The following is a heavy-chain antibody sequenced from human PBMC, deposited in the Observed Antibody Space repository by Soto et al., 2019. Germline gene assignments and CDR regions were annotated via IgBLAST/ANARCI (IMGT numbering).Heavy chain of an antibody. V-gene: IGHV3-23*01. CDR1: GFPFSAYV. D-gene: IGHD3-22*01. J-gene: IGHJ4*02. Sequence: EVQLLESGGDLVQPGGSLRLSCAASGFPFSAYVMTWVRRAPGRGLELISAISGSGDTAYYAVSVKGRFTISRDNSRNIRYQKMNSLTVEDRAVYSCAKARFDSRGTFFGVGFADVWGRGTLVSVST. CDR2: ISGSGDTA. CDR3: AKARFDSRGTFFGVGFADV.